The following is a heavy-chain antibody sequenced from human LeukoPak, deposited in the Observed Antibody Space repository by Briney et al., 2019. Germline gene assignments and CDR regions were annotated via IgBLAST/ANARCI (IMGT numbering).Heavy chain of an antibody. CDR2: IYYSGST. D-gene: IGHD4-23*01. Sequence: SETLSLTCTVSGGSISSYYWSWIRQPPGKGLEWIGYIYYSGSTYYNPSLKTRVTISVDTSKNQFSLKLSSVTAADTAVYYCARDVPDYGGIFFDSWGQGTLVTVSS. CDR1: GGSISSYY. CDR3: ARDVPDYGGIFFDS. J-gene: IGHJ4*02. V-gene: IGHV4-59*12.